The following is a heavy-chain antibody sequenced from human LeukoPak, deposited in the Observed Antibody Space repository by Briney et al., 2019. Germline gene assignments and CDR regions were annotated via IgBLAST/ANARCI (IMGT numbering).Heavy chain of an antibody. CDR1: GFAFSNYY. J-gene: IGHJ4*02. Sequence: GGSLRLSCAASGFAFSNYYINWVRQAPGKGLEWGANIKQDGSAKYYVNSVKGRFTISRDNAKNSLYLQMDGLRAEDTAVYYCASGATVAYYWGQGTLVTVSS. CDR3: ASGATVAYY. V-gene: IGHV3-7*01. CDR2: IKQDGSAK. D-gene: IGHD3-3*02.